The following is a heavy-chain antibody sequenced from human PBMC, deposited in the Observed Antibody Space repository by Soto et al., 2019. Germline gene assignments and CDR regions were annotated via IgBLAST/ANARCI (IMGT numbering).Heavy chain of an antibody. J-gene: IGHJ4*02. CDR1: GFTFSTST. V-gene: IGHV3-21*01. CDR2: ISSSSTYT. CDR3: ARVGSPGYCSGGYCPPPDY. D-gene: IGHD2-15*01. Sequence: GGSLRLSCAASGFTFSTSTMNWVRQAPGQGLEWVSSISSSSTYTYYAASVKGRFTISRDNAKNSLYLQMNSLRAEDTAVYYCARVGSPGYCSGGYCPPPDYWGQGTLVTVSS.